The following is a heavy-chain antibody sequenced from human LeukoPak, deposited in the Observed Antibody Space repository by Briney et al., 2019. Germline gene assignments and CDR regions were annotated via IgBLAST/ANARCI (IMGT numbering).Heavy chain of an antibody. V-gene: IGHV4-59*01. CDR1: GGSISSYY. CDR2: IYYSGST. J-gene: IGHJ6*03. CDR3: ARDYYYYMDV. Sequence: PSETLSLTCTVSGGSISSYYWSWIRQPPGEGLEWIGYIYYSGSTNYNPSLKSRVSISVDTSKNQFSLKLSSVTAADTAVYYCARDYYYYMDVWGKGTTVTVSS.